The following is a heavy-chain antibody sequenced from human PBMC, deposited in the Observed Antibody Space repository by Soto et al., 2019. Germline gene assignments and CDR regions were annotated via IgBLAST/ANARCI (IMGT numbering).Heavy chain of an antibody. Sequence: PGGSTRLSCAASGLTVCSHWMHWVRQAPGKGLVWVSHINSDGSSTSYADSVKGRFTISRDNAKNTLYLQVNSLRAEDTAVYYCARAHYGALSNWGQGTLVTVSS. D-gene: IGHD4-17*01. CDR2: INSDGSST. CDR3: ARAHYGALSN. J-gene: IGHJ4*02. CDR1: GLTVCSHW. V-gene: IGHV3-74*01.